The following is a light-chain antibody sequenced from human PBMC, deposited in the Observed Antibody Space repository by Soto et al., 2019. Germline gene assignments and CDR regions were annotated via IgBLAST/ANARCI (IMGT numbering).Light chain of an antibody. Sequence: DIVLTQSPGTLSLSPGERATLSCRASQSVSSSYLAWYQQKPGQAPRLLIYGASSRATGIPDRFSGSGSGTDFTLTISRLEPEDLAVYYCQQYGSSPVTFGQGTKVEIK. CDR2: GAS. V-gene: IGKV3-20*01. CDR1: QSVSSSY. J-gene: IGKJ1*01. CDR3: QQYGSSPVT.